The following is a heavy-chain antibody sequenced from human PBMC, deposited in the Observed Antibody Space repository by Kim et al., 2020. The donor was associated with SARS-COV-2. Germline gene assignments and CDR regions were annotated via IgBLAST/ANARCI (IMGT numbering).Heavy chain of an antibody. D-gene: IGHD6-13*01. J-gene: IGHJ3*02. Sequence: ADSRTGRFTISRDNSKNTLYLQMNSLRAEDTAVYYCAREVAAAGNDAFDIWGQGTMVTVSS. V-gene: IGHV3-30*01. CDR3: AREVAAAGNDAFDI.